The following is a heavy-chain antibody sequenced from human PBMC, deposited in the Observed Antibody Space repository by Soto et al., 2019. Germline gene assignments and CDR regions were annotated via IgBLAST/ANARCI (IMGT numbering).Heavy chain of an antibody. CDR2: IDTDGGGT. J-gene: IGHJ5*02. CDR3: ATVFDL. Sequence: EVQLVESGGGLVQPGGSLRVSCAASGFTLRSHRIHWMRQAPGTGLEWVSRIDTDGGGTSYADSVKGRFTISTDNAKNTVYLPMNGLRAEDTAVYYCATVFDLWGQGTLVTVSS. V-gene: IGHV3-74*01. CDR1: GFTLRSHR.